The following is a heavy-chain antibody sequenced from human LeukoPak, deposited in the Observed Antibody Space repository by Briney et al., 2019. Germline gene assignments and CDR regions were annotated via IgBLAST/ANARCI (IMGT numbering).Heavy chain of an antibody. CDR2: ISSSSSTI. D-gene: IGHD5-18*01. V-gene: IGHV3-48*04. CDR3: ARTGYSYAKDY. CDR1: GFTFSSYS. J-gene: IGHJ4*02. Sequence: GGSLRLSCAASGFTFSSYSMNWVRQAPGKGLEWVSYISSSSSTIYYADSVKGRFTISRDNAKNSLYLQMNSLRAEDTAVYYCARTGYSYAKDYWGQGTLVTASS.